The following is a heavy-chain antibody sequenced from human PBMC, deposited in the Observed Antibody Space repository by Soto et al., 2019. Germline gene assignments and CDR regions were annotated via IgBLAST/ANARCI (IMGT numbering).Heavy chain of an antibody. CDR2: IYYNGST. D-gene: IGHD3-10*01. V-gene: IGHV4-30-4*01. CDR3: AREHYYVSGSYYN. CDR1: GGAISSGDDY. Sequence: QVQLQESGPGLVKPSQTLSLTCTVSGGAISSGDDYWSWILQPPVNSLECIGYIYYNGSTYYNPSLKSRVTISLDTSKNQFSLKLSSVTAADTAVYYCAREHYYVSGSYYNWGQGTLVTVSS. J-gene: IGHJ4*02.